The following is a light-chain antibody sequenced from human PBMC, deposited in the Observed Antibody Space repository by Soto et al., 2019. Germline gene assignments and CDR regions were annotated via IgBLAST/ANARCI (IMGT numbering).Light chain of an antibody. CDR3: QQYGSSPRT. CDR2: GAS. V-gene: IGKV3-20*01. CDR1: QSVRSSY. J-gene: IGKJ1*01. Sequence: EIGVTHTQGTRSLSAGGIVILSSRVSQSVRSSYLAWYQQKPGQAPRLLIYGASRRATGIPDRFSGSGSGTDFTLTISRLESEDVAVYYCQQYGSSPRTFGQGTKVDIK.